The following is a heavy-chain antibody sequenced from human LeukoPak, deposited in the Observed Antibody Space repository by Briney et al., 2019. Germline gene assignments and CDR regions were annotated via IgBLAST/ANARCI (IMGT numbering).Heavy chain of an antibody. V-gene: IGHV4-59*08. J-gene: IGHJ4*02. Sequence: GSLRLSCAASGFAFSSYAMSWIRQAPGKGLEWIGYINYSGSTNYNPSLNSRVTISVDTSKNQFSLKLNSVTAADTALYYCARYTYGGAYFDYWGQGTLVTVSS. CDR1: GFAFSSYA. CDR2: INYSGST. CDR3: ARYTYGGAYFDY. D-gene: IGHD5-18*01.